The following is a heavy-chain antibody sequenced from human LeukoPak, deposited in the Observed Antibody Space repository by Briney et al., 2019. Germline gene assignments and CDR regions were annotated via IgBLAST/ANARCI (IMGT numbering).Heavy chain of an antibody. J-gene: IGHJ5*02. CDR1: GGSFSGYY. Sequence: MGSETLSLTCAVYGGSFSGYYWSWIRQPPGKGLEWIGEINHSGSTNYNPSLKSRVTISVDTSKNQFSLKLSSVTAADTAVYYLXXXTGGGWFDPWGQGTLVTVSS. V-gene: IGHV4-34*01. CDR3: XXXTGGGWFDP. CDR2: INHSGST. D-gene: IGHD1-14*01.